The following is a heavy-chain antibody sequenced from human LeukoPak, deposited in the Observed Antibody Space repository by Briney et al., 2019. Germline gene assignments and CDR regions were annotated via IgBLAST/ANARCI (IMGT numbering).Heavy chain of an antibody. CDR3: ARNGDYYADS. D-gene: IGHD4-11*01. V-gene: IGHV4-4*02. CDR2: VHLTRRT. J-gene: IGHJ4*02. Sequence: SGTLSLTCAVSGYSISSGYWWCCVRQPPGKGLEWIWVVHLTRRTHQNPSLKSRVTLSVDKSKNQFSLKLTSVTAADTAVYYCARNGDYYADSWGQGTLLTVSS. CDR1: GYSISSGYW.